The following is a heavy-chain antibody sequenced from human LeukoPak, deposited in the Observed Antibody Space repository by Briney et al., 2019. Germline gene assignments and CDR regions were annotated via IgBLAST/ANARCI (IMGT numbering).Heavy chain of an antibody. CDR3: ARIGHEDYYFDY. CDR1: GGSISSYY. J-gene: IGHJ4*02. CDR2: IYYSGST. V-gene: IGHV4-59*01. Sequence: SETLSLTCTVSGGSISSYYWSWIRQPPGKGLEWIGYIYYSGSTNYNPSLKSRVTISVDTSKNQFSLKLSSVTAADTAVYYCARIGHEDYYFDYWGQGTLVTISS.